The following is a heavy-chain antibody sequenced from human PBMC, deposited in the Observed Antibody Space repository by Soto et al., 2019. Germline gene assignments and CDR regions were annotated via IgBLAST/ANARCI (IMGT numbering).Heavy chain of an antibody. V-gene: IGHV3-74*03. D-gene: IGHD3-10*01. Sequence: EVQLVESGGGLVQPGGSLRLSCAASGITISSYWMSWVRQAPGKGVVWVSCINSDGGDTKYADSVKGRFTISRDNAKNTLYLQMNSLRVEDTAVYYCTRDGRGLNAFDIWGQGTMVTVSS. J-gene: IGHJ3*02. CDR2: INSDGGDT. CDR1: GITISSYW. CDR3: TRDGRGLNAFDI.